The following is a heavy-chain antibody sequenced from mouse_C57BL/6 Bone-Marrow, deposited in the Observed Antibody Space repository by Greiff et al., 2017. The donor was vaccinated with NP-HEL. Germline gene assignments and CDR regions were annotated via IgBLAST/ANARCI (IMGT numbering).Heavy chain of an antibody. V-gene: IGHV1-76*01. Sequence: VHLVESGAELVRPGASVKLSCKASGYTFTDYYINWVKQRPGQGLEWIARIYPGSGNTYYNEKFKGKATLTAEKSSSTAYMQLSSLTSEDSAVYYCARGPFLVLADGGQGTLVTVSA. CDR3: ARGPFLVLAD. CDR1: GYTFTDYY. CDR2: IYPGSGNT. J-gene: IGHJ3*01.